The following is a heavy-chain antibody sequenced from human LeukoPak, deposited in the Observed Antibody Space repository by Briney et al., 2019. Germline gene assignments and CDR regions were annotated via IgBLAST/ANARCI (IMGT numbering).Heavy chain of an antibody. CDR3: AREVRANYGDYYYGMDV. CDR1: GGTFSSYA. CDR2: IIPIFGIA. V-gene: IGHV1-69*04. J-gene: IGHJ6*02. Sequence: ASVKVFRKASGGTFSSYAISWVRQAPGQGLEWMGRIIPIFGIANYAQKFQGRVTITADKSTSTAYMELSSLRSEDTAVYYCAREVRANYGDYYYGMDVWGQGTTVTVSS. D-gene: IGHD4/OR15-4a*01.